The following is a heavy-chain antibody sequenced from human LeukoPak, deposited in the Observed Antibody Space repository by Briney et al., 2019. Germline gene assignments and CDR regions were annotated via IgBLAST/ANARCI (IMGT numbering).Heavy chain of an antibody. Sequence: GESLKISCKGSGYSFTTYWIGWVRPMPGKGLEWMGIIYPGDSDARYSPSFQGQVTISADKSISTAHLQWSSLKASDTAMYYCARQGGRFLSNFDYWGQGTLVTVSS. CDR1: GYSFTTYW. CDR2: IYPGDSDA. CDR3: ARQGGRFLSNFDY. J-gene: IGHJ4*02. D-gene: IGHD1-26*01. V-gene: IGHV5-51*01.